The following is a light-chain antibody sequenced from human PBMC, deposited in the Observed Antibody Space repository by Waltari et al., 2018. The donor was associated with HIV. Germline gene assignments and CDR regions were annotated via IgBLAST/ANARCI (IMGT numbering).Light chain of an antibody. CDR1: SSDVRTYSL. V-gene: IGLV2-23*03. CDR3: SSYTSFSTVL. CDR2: EGN. Sequence: QSALTQPASVAGSPGQSITISCTGSSSDVRTYSLVSWYQHPPGKAPKLMIYEGNKRPSGVSNRFSGSKSGNTASLTISGLQAEDEADYDCSSYTSFSTVLFGGGTKLTVL. J-gene: IGLJ2*01.